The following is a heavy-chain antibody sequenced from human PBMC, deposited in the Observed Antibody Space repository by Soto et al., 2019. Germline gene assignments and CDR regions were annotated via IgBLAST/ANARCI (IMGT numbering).Heavy chain of an antibody. CDR3: AKDRGRGSPVSGGMDV. D-gene: IGHD3-10*01. J-gene: IGHJ6*02. CDR2: ISHTSNHI. V-gene: IGHV3-21*01. Sequence: GGSLRRSCAASGFTFSNYTLNWVRQAPGKGLEWVSIISHTSNHIYYADSVKGRFTVSRDNAENSLYLQMNSLRAEDTAVYYCAKDRGRGSPVSGGMDVWGQGTTVTVSS. CDR1: GFTFSNYT.